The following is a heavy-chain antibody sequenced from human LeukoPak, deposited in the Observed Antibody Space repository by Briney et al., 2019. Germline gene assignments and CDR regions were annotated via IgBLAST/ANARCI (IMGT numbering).Heavy chain of an antibody. CDR1: GFTFGGYG. CDR3: TRYNNDHFDY. V-gene: IGHV3-33*03. Sequence: GGSLRLSCAGSGFTFGGYGMHWFRQTPGKGLEWVAVIAYDGSRAFYADSVKGRFTVSRDNSKNTMSVQMDDLRAEDAAVYYCTRYNNDHFDYWGQGTLVTVSS. D-gene: IGHD1-14*01. CDR2: IAYDGSRA. J-gene: IGHJ4*02.